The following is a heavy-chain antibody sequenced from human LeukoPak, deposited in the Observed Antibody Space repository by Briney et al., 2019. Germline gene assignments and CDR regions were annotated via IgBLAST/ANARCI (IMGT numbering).Heavy chain of an antibody. CDR3: ARDTREFDP. J-gene: IGHJ5*02. CDR2: INQDGSEK. CDR1: GFTFSGFW. Sequence: GGSLRLSCAASGFTFSGFWVIWVRQAPGKGLEWVANINQDGSEKYHVDSVKGRFTISRDNAKNSLYLQMNSLRVEDTAVYFCARDTREFDPWGQGTLVTVSS. V-gene: IGHV3-7*01. D-gene: IGHD2-15*01.